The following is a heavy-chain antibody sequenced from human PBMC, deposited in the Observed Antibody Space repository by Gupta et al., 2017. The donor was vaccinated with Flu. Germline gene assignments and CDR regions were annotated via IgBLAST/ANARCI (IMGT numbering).Heavy chain of an antibody. CDR1: GVTFSTYA. CDR2: IIPVFGPT. V-gene: IGHV1-69*01. D-gene: IGHD2-15*01. CDR3: ARKGGGHCSGGSCYSFDF. J-gene: IGHJ4*02. Sequence: QVQLVQSGAEVKKPGSLVKVSCKASGVTFSTYAINWVRQAPGQGLEWMGGIIPVFGPTNYAQKFQGGVTITADESTSTAYMEKSSLRSEDTAVYYGARKGGGHCSGGSCYSFDFWGQGTLVTVSS.